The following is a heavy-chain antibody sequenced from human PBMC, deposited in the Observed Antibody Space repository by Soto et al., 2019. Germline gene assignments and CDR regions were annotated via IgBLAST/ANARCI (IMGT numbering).Heavy chain of an antibody. V-gene: IGHV3-30-3*01. Sequence: PGGSLRLSCAASGFTFSSYAMHWVRQAPGKGLEWVAVISYDGSNKYYADSVKGRFTISRDNSKNTLYLQMNSLRAEDTAVYYCARDGALRPLYYGMDVWGQGTTVTVSS. CDR1: GFTFSSYA. CDR3: ARDGALRPLYYGMDV. CDR2: ISYDGSNK. J-gene: IGHJ6*02.